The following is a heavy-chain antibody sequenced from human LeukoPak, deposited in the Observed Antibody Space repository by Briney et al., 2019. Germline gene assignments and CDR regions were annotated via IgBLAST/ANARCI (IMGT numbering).Heavy chain of an antibody. Sequence: GASVKVSCKASGYTFTSYYMHWVRQAPGQGLEWMGIINPSGGSTSYAQRFQGRVTMTRDMSTSTVYMELSSLRSEDTAVYYCARSTGTTGYYFDYWGQGTLVTVSS. CDR1: GYTFTSYY. D-gene: IGHD1-1*01. V-gene: IGHV1-46*01. CDR3: ARSTGTTGYYFDY. J-gene: IGHJ4*02. CDR2: INPSGGST.